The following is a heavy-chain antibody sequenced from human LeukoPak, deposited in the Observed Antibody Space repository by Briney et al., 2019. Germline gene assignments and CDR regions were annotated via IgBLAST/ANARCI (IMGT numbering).Heavy chain of an antibody. CDR1: GDSISSFY. CDR2: IYYSGST. CDR3: ARDPTNWFDP. Sequence: PSETLSLTCTVSGDSISSFYWGWIRQPPGKGLEWIGSIYYSGSTYYNPSLKSRVTISVDTSKNQFSLKLSSVTAADTAVYYCARDPTNWFDPWGQGTLVTVSS. J-gene: IGHJ5*02. V-gene: IGHV4-39*07. D-gene: IGHD1-26*01.